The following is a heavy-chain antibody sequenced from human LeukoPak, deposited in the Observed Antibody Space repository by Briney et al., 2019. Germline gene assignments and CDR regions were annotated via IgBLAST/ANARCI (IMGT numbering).Heavy chain of an antibody. CDR3: ARDHTVTTNGAFDI. Sequence: GGSLRLSCAASGFTFSSYEMNWVRQAPGKGPEWVSYISSSRLTIYYADSVKGRFTISRDNAKKSLYLQMNSLRAEDTGVYYCARDHTVTTNGAFDIWGQGTMVTVSS. D-gene: IGHD4-17*01. CDR1: GFTFSSYE. V-gene: IGHV3-48*03. J-gene: IGHJ3*02. CDR2: ISSSRLTI.